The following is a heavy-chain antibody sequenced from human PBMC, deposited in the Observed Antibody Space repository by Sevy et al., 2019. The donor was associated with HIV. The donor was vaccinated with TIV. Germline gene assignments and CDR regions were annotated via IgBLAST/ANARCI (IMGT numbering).Heavy chain of an antibody. Sequence: SETLSLTCTVSGDSIIDYYWSWIRQPPGKRLEWIGYIHNRGRYNYNPSLKSRVTISGDVSKNQFSLKLSSVTAADTAVYYCARDTSGYSSGWYPYYHYYGIDVWGQGTTVTVSS. D-gene: IGHD6-19*01. CDR1: GDSIIDYY. CDR3: ARDTSGYSSGWYPYYHYYGIDV. J-gene: IGHJ6*02. CDR2: IHNRGRY. V-gene: IGHV4-59*01.